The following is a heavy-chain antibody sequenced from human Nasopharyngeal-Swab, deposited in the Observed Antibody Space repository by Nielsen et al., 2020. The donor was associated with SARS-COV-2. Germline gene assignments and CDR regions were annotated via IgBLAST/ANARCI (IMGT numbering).Heavy chain of an antibody. CDR2: IHSSGTT. V-gene: IGHV4-59*01. CDR1: GGSISTYY. J-gene: IGHJ4*02. D-gene: IGHD3-22*01. Sequence: SETLSLTCTVSGGSISTYYWSWIRQPPGKGLEWIGSIHSSGTTNYNPSLKSRVTISVDTSKNQFSLKLRSVTAADTAVYYCARDHSYYDSNGYYFDYWGLGTLVTVSS. CDR3: ARDHSYYDSNGYYFDY.